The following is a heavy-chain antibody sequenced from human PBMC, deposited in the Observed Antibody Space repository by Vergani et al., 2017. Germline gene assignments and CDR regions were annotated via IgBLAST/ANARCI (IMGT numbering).Heavy chain of an antibody. CDR2: IWYDGSNK. Sequence: VQLLESGGGLVQPGGSLRLSCAASGFTFSSYWMHWVRQAPGKGLEWVAVIWYDGSNKYYADSVKGRFTISRDNSKNTLYLQMNSLRAEDTAVYYCARDYDFWSGYHDAFDIWGQGTMVTVSS. V-gene: IGHV3-33*08. J-gene: IGHJ3*02. CDR3: ARDYDFWSGYHDAFDI. CDR1: GFTFSSYW. D-gene: IGHD3-3*01.